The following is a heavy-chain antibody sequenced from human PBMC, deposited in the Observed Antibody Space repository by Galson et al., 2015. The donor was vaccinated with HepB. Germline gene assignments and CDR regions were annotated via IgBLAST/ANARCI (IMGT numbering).Heavy chain of an antibody. CDR1: RSTFTNFG. Sequence: QSGAEVTKPGASVKVSCKAYRSTFTNFGISWVRQAPGQGLEWMGWINPYNGNTNYVQKFQGGVIMTTDTSTSTAYIELRRLTSDDTAVYYCARGGMATIGGPTFDYWGQGTLVTVSS. V-gene: IGHV1-18*01. CDR3: ARGGMATIGGPTFDY. J-gene: IGHJ4*02. D-gene: IGHD5-24*01. CDR2: INPYNGNT.